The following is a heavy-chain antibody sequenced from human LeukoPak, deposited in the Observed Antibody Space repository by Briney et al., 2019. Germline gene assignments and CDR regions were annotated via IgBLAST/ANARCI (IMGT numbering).Heavy chain of an antibody. V-gene: IGHV4-61*02. J-gene: IGHJ3*02. CDR1: GGSISSGSYY. CDR3: ARAKAYCGGDCYPAAFDI. CDR2: IYTSGST. D-gene: IGHD2-21*01. Sequence: SQTLSLTCTVSGGSISSGSYYWSWIRQPAGKGLEWIGRIYTSGSTNYNPSLKSRVTISVDTSKNQFSLKLSSVTAADTAVYYCARAKAYCGGDCYPAAFDIWGQGTMVTVPS.